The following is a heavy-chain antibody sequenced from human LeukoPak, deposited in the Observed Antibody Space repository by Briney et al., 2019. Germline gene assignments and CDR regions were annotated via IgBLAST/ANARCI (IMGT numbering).Heavy chain of an antibody. CDR2: ILNDGSQE. CDR1: GFTFSSYC. V-gene: IGHV3-33*01. D-gene: IGHD3-16*01. J-gene: IGHJ3*02. CDR3: ARDDALGDNALDI. Sequence: GGSLTLSCTASGFTFSSYCTHWVRQAPGKGLEWVAVILNDGSQEKYADSVKGRFTISRDNSMNTLFLKMNSVREEDTAVYYCARDDALGDNALDIWGQGKMVTVSS.